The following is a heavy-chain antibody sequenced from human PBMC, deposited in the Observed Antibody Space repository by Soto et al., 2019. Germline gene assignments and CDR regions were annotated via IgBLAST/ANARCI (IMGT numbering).Heavy chain of an antibody. J-gene: IGHJ4*02. V-gene: IGHV1-2*02. Sequence: QVRLVQSGAEVKKPGASVKVTCKPSGYTFTDAYIHWVRQAPGQGLEWLGWINPKNGGTNYAQKFQGRVTMTRDTSSSTAFMELRSLNSNDTAVYYCAREEGTELDFWGQGTLVTVSS. D-gene: IGHD1-7*01. CDR1: GYTFTDAY. CDR3: AREEGTELDF. CDR2: INPKNGGT.